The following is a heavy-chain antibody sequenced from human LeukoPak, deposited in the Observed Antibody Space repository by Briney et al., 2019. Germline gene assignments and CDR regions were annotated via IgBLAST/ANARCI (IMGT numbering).Heavy chain of an antibody. CDR2: IYYSGST. D-gene: IGHD4-17*01. CDR3: ARGNGDYSTFDY. CDR1: GGSISCYY. Sequence: SETLSLTCTVSGGSISCYYWSWIRQPPRKGLEWVGYIYYSGSTNYNPSLKSRVTISVDTSKNQFSLKLSSVTAADTAVYYCARGNGDYSTFDYWGQGTLVTVSS. J-gene: IGHJ4*02. V-gene: IGHV4-59*13.